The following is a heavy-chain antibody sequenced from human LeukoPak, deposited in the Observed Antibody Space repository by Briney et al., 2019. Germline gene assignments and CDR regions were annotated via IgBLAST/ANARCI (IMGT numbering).Heavy chain of an antibody. Sequence: GGSQRLSCAASGFTFSSCWMSWVRQTRGKGVECVAIINLDGSQKYYVDSIKGRFTISRDNATNSLYLQMNSLKAEDTSVYSCAREMGGSKSAFDIWGQGTMVTVSS. J-gene: IGHJ3*02. D-gene: IGHD1-26*01. CDR1: GFTFSSCW. V-gene: IGHV3-7*01. CDR2: INLDGSQK. CDR3: AREMGGSKSAFDI.